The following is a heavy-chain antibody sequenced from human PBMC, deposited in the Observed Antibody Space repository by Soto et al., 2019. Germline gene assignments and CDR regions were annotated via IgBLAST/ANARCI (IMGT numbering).Heavy chain of an antibody. CDR1: GFTFSSYS. D-gene: IGHD6-19*01. CDR3: AREVIAVSDYMDV. V-gene: IGHV3-48*01. J-gene: IGHJ6*03. CDR2: ISSSSSTI. Sequence: GGSLRLSCAASGFTFSSYSMNWVRQAPGKGLEWVSYISSSSSTIYYADSVKGRFTISRDNAKNSLYLQMNSLRAEDMAVYYCAREVIAVSDYMDVWGKGTTVTVSS.